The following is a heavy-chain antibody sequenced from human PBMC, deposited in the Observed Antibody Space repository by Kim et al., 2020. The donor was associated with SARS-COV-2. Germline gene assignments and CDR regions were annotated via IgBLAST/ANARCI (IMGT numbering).Heavy chain of an antibody. V-gene: IGHV1-18*04. J-gene: IGHJ3*02. Sequence: ASVKVSCKASGYTFTSYGISWVRQAPGQGLEWMGWISAYNGNTNYAQKLQGRVTMTTDTSTSTAYMELRSLRSDDTAVYYCARVASGYSENDAFDIWGQGTMVTVSS. CDR3: ARVASGYSENDAFDI. CDR2: ISAYNGNT. D-gene: IGHD3-22*01. CDR1: GYTFTSYG.